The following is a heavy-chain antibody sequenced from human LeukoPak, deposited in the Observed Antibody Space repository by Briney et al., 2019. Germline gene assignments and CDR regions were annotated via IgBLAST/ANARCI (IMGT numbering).Heavy chain of an antibody. Sequence: PSETLSLTCAVYGGSFSGYYWSWLRQPPGKGLEWIGKINHSGSTNYHPSLKSRVTISVDTSKNQFSLKLSSVTAADTAVYYCAGDYGGSRFDYWGQGTLVTVSS. V-gene: IGHV4-34*01. CDR2: INHSGST. J-gene: IGHJ4*02. CDR1: GGSFSGYY. D-gene: IGHD4-23*01. CDR3: AGDYGGSRFDY.